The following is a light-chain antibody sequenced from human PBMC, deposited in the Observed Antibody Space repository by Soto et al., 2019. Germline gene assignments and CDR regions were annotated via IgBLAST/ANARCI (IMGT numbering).Light chain of an antibody. Sequence: EIVLTQSPATLSLSPGERATLSCRASQTVYSYLAWYQHKPGQAPRLLIYDASNRATGIPDRFSGSGSGTDFTLTISRLEPEDFAVYWCQQYGTSPLTFGGGTKVDIK. V-gene: IGKV3-20*01. J-gene: IGKJ4*01. CDR2: DAS. CDR3: QQYGTSPLT. CDR1: QTVYSY.